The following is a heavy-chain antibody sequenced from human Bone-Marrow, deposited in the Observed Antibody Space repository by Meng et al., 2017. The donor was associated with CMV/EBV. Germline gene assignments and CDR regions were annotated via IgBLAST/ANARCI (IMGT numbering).Heavy chain of an antibody. Sequence: GESLKISCVVSGFSFSSYWMSWVRQAPGKGPEWVANIKQDGSEKYYVDSVVGRFFISRDNAKNSLYLQMNSLTAEDTAVYYCVRDLLTGYHDSWGQGTLVTVSS. J-gene: IGHJ4*02. CDR1: GFSFSSYW. CDR2: IKQDGSEK. D-gene: IGHD3-9*01. V-gene: IGHV3-7*01. CDR3: VRDLLTGYHDS.